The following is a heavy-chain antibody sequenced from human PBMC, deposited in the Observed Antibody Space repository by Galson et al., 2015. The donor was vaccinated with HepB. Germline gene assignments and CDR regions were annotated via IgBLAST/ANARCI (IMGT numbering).Heavy chain of an antibody. J-gene: IGHJ6*02. Sequence: SLRLSCAPSGLPYLSSYGMHWVRQAPGKGLEWVAIIWSDGSNENYADSVKGRFTVSRDNSKDTLYLQMNSLRVDDTAVYYCARRSARTYAMDVWGQGTTVTVSS. CDR1: GLPYLSSYG. V-gene: IGHV3-33*01. CDR3: ARRSARTYAMDV. CDR2: IWSDGSNE.